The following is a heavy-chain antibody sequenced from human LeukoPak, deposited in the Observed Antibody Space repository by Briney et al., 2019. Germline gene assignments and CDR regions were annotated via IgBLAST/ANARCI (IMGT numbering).Heavy chain of an antibody. D-gene: IGHD6-13*01. CDR2: INPNSGGT. CDR1: GYTFTGYY. Sequence: GASVKVSCKASGYTFTGYYMHWVRQAPGQGLEWMGWINPNSGGTNYAQKFQGRVTMTRDTSTSTVYMELSSLRSEDTAVYYCARGDEPVSWFPEPSDYWGQGTLVTVSS. V-gene: IGHV1-2*02. CDR3: ARGDEPVSWFPEPSDY. J-gene: IGHJ4*02.